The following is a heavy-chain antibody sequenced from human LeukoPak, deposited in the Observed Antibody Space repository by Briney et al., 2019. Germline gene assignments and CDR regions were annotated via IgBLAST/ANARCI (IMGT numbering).Heavy chain of an antibody. D-gene: IGHD4-11*01. CDR3: ARGTTTAAYNWFDP. CDR1: GGSISSHY. CDR2: MFYGGSA. Sequence: SETLSLTCTVSGGSISSHYWSWLRQPPGKGLEGIGYMFYGGSATYNSSLKSRVTISVDSSKNQFSLKLRSVTATDTAVYCCARGTTTAAYNWFDPWGQGTLVTVSS. V-gene: IGHV4-59*11. J-gene: IGHJ5*02.